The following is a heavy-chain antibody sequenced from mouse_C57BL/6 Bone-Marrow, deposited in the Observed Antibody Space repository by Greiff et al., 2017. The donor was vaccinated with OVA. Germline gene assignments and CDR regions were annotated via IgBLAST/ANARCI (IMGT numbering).Heavy chain of an antibody. D-gene: IGHD2-5*01. CDR1: EYEFPSHD. V-gene: IGHV5-2*01. J-gene: IGHJ4*01. CDR2: INSDGGST. CDR3: ARHYSNCGYAMDY. Sequence: EVQGVESGGGLVQPGESLKLSCESNEYEFPSHDMSWVRKTPEKRLELVAAINSDGGSTNYPDTMEGRAIISRDNTKRTLYLQLSSLRSEDTALYYCARHYSNCGYAMDYWGQGTSVTVSS.